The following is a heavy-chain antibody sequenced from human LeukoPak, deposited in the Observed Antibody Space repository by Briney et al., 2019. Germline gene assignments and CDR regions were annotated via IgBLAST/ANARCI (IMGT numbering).Heavy chain of an antibody. CDR3: ARAMVRGVRRRWFCP. D-gene: IGHD3-10*01. CDR1: GGSFSGYY. Sequence: PSETLSLTCAVYGGSFSGYYWSWIRQPPGKGLEWLGEINHSGSTNYNPSLKSRVTISIDTSKNQLSLQLSSVTAADTAVYYCARAMVRGVRRRWFCPWGQGTLVTVSS. J-gene: IGHJ5*02. CDR2: INHSGST. V-gene: IGHV4-34*01.